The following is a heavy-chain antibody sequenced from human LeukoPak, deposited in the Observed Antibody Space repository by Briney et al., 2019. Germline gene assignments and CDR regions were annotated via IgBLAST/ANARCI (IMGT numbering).Heavy chain of an antibody. CDR1: GFTLSTYW. CDR3: ARDRGSSGRLGRFDN. V-gene: IGHV3-7*01. Sequence: GGSLRLSCAASGFTLSTYWMTWVRQAPGKGLEWVANIKQDGSEKYYVDSVKGQFTISRDNAKKLLYLQMNSLRVEDTAVYYCARDRGSSGRLGRFDNWGQGTLVTVSP. D-gene: IGHD6-19*01. CDR2: IKQDGSEK. J-gene: IGHJ4*02.